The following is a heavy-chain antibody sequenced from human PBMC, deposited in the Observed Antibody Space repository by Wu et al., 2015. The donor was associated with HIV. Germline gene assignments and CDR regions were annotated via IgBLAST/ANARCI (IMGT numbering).Heavy chain of an antibody. V-gene: IGHV1-18*01. CDR3: ARGHYYDSSSSPMY. D-gene: IGHD3-22*01. J-gene: IGHJ4*02. Sequence: QVHLVQSGAEVKKPGASVMVSCKASGYTFIDYYIYWVRKTPGQGLEWMGWISAQNGNTKYAQKFQGRVTMTTDTSSSTAYMELRSLRSDDTAVYFCARGHYYDSSSSPMYWGPGTRVTVSS. CDR2: ISAQNGNT. CDR1: GYTFIDYY.